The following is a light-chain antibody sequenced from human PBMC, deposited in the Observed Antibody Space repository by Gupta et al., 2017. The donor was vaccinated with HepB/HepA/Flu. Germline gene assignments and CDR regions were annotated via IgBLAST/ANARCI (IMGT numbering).Light chain of an antibody. Sequence: VLSQPPGTLSLSPGERATLSCRASQSVRNAYLAWYQQKPGQAPRLLIHSASSRATGVPNRFSGSGSGTDFTLTINRLEPEDFAVYYCQQYDGSSFTFGQGTKLDIK. CDR1: QSVRNAY. V-gene: IGKV3-20*01. CDR2: SAS. CDR3: QQYDGSSFT. J-gene: IGKJ2*01.